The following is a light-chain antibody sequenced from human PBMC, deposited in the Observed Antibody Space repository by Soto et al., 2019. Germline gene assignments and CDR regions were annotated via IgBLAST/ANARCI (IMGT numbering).Light chain of an antibody. V-gene: IGKV3-15*01. J-gene: IGKJ4*01. Sequence: IVMTQSPVTLSESPGESATLSCRASQNIGKNLAWYQQKPGRAPRLLIYRASTRATGVPARFAGSGSGTGITLTISSLQSEDFAVYYCQQFHEWPLTFGGGTKVEIK. CDR2: RAS. CDR1: QNIGKN. CDR3: QQFHEWPLT.